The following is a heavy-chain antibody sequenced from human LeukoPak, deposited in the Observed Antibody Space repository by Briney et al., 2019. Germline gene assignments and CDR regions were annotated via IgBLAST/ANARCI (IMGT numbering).Heavy chain of an antibody. D-gene: IGHD3-22*01. CDR3: ARDLGLTRDDYYDSSGYLDY. V-gene: IGHV3-30*04. Sequence: GGSLRLSCAASGFTFSSYAMHWVRQAPGKGREWVAVVSYDGSNKYYADSVKGRFTISRDNSKNTLYLKMHSLRAEDTAVYYCARDLGLTRDDYYDSSGYLDYWGQGTLVTVSS. CDR2: VSYDGSNK. J-gene: IGHJ4*02. CDR1: GFTFSSYA.